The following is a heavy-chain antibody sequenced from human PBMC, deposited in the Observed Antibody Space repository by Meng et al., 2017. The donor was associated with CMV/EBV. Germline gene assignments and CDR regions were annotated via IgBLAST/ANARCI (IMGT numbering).Heavy chain of an antibody. CDR2: IYSGGST. CDR1: GFTFSDYG. J-gene: IGHJ2*01. V-gene: IGHV3-53*01. D-gene: IGHD3-22*01. CDR3: ARDNSYYDSSGYPTPDWYFDL. Sequence: GESLKISCAASGFTFSDYGMTWVRQAPGKGLEWVSVIYSGGSTYYADSVKGRFTISRDNSKNTLYLQMNSLRAEDTAVYYCARDNSYYDSSGYPTPDWYFDLWGRGTLVTVSS.